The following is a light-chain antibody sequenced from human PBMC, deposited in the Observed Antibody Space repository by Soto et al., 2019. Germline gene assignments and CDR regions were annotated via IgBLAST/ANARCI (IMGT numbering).Light chain of an antibody. CDR1: SSDVGGYNY. CDR3: CSYVRTYPTYV. V-gene: IGLV2-11*01. CDR2: DVT. J-gene: IGLJ1*01. Sequence: QSALTQPRSVSGSPGQSVTISCTGTSSDVGGYNYVSWFQQHPGKAPKLMIYDVTKRPSGVPDRFSGSKSGSTASLTISGLLAEDEADYYCCSYVRTYPTYVFGTGTKLTVL.